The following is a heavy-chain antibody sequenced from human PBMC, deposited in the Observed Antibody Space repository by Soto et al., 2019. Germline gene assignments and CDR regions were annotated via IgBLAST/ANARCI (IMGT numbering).Heavy chain of an antibody. Sequence: SETLSLTCTVSGGSVTSDEDYWTWIRQSPGKGLEWIGYISNSGSTGYNPSLKTRLSMSVDRSKNQFTLRLTSVTAADMAVYFCATESGSTYGYFDHWGQGTQVTVSS. D-gene: IGHD5-18*01. J-gene: IGHJ4*02. V-gene: IGHV4-30-4*01. CDR1: GGSVTSDEDY. CDR2: ISNSGST. CDR3: ATESGSTYGYFDH.